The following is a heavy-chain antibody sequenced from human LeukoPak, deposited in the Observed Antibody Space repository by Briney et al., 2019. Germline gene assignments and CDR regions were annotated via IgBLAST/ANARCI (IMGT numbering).Heavy chain of an antibody. D-gene: IGHD6-6*01. CDR3: ARKVSYSTSNWFDP. Sequence: ASVNVSCKASGGTFSIYAISWVRQAPGQGLEWMGGIIPIFGTANYAQKFQGRVTITADESTSTAYMELSSLRSEDTAVYYCARKVSYSTSNWFDPWGQGTLVTVSS. J-gene: IGHJ5*02. V-gene: IGHV1-69*13. CDR1: GGTFSIYA. CDR2: IIPIFGTA.